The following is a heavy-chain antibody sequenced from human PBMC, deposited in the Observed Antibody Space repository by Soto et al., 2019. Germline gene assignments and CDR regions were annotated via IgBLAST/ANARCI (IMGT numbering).Heavy chain of an antibody. V-gene: IGHV1-18*01. CDR3: ARDWDYDSSGDYLLFDY. Sequence: GASVKVCCKASGYTFTSYGISWVRQAPGQGLEWMGWISAYNGNTNYAQKLQGRVTMTTDTSTSTAYMELRSLRSDDTAVYYCARDWDYDSSGDYLLFDYWGQGTLVTVSS. J-gene: IGHJ4*02. CDR2: ISAYNGNT. D-gene: IGHD3-22*01. CDR1: GYTFTSYG.